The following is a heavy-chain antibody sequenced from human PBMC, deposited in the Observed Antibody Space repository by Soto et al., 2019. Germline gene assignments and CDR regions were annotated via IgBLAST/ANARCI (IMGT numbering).Heavy chain of an antibody. CDR2: IYYSGST. D-gene: IGHD4-17*01. V-gene: IGHV4-31*03. Sequence: SETLSLTCTVSGGSISSWGYYWSWIRQHPGKGLEWIGYIYYSGSTYYNPSLKSRVTISVDTSKNQFSLKLSSVTAADTAVYYCARTRPDDYGDYRWFYPWGQGTLVTVSS. J-gene: IGHJ5*02. CDR1: GGSISSWGYY. CDR3: ARTRPDDYGDYRWFYP.